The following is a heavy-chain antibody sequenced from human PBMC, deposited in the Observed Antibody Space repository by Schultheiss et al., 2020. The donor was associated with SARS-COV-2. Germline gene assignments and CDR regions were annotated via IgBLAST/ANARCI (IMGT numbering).Heavy chain of an antibody. J-gene: IGHJ4*02. CDR2: IWYDGSNK. CDR1: GFTFSSYG. V-gene: IGHV3-33*01. CDR3: ARRSGYYYYFDY. D-gene: IGHD3-22*01. Sequence: GGSLRLSCAASGFTFSSYGMHWVRQAPGKGLEWVAVIWYDGSNKYYADSVKGRFTISRDNSKNTLYLQMNSLRAEDTAVYYCARRSGYYYYFDYWGQGTLVTVSS.